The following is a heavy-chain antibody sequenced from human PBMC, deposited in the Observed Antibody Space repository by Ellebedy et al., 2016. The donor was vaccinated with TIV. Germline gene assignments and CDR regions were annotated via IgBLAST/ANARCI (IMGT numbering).Heavy chain of an antibody. V-gene: IGHV4-34*01. J-gene: IGHJ4*02. CDR2: INHSGST. CDR1: GGSFSGYY. D-gene: IGHD3-3*01. CDR3: AGTPDDFWSGYYDY. Sequence: MPSETLSLTCAVYGGSFSGYYWSWIRQPPGKGLEWSGEINHSGSTNYNPSLKSRVTISVDTSKNQFSLNLSSVTAADTAVYYCAGTPDDFWSGYYDYWGQGTLVTVSS.